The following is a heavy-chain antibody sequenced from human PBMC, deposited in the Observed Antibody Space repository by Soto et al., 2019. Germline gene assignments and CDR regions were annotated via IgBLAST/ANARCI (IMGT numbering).Heavy chain of an antibody. CDR2: VYYSGST. CDR1: GGSISRYY. V-gene: IGHV4-59*01. J-gene: IGHJ4*01. D-gene: IGHD3-10*01. CDR3: ARMLWFGEDNYFDY. Sequence: SETLSLTCTVSGGSISRYYWSWIRQPPGKGLEWIGYVYYSGSTNCNPSLKSRVTISVDTSKNQFSLRLSSVTAADTAVYYCARMLWFGEDNYFDYWGHGTLVTVAS.